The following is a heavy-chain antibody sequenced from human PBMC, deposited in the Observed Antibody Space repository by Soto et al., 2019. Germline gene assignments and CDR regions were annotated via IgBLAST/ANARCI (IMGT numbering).Heavy chain of an antibody. CDR1: RVTFRNYS. V-gene: IGHV1-69*13. CDR3: VTVKDRSPTPHYGMEV. CDR2: IDHIFGTA. J-gene: IGHJ6*02. D-gene: IGHD2-15*01. Sequence: AVQVSFKASRVTFRNYSLICVRQPPRQGLEWMGGIDHIFGTANYAQQIQGRATIIAEESKNTAYMVLSSPGSENTAVYYCVTVKDRSPTPHYGMEVWGQGTTVTVSS.